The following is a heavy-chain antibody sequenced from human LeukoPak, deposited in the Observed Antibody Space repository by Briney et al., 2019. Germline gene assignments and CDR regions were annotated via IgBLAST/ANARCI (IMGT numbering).Heavy chain of an antibody. D-gene: IGHD1-26*01. J-gene: IGHJ4*02. Sequence: PGGSLRLSCAASGFTFSSYGMHWVRQAPGKGLEWVAFIRYDGSNKYYADSVKGRFTISRDNSKNTLYLQMNSLRAEDTAVYYCAKDPFPDVVELLHLDYWGQGTLVTVSS. CDR2: IRYDGSNK. CDR3: AKDPFPDVVELLHLDY. V-gene: IGHV3-30*02. CDR1: GFTFSSYG.